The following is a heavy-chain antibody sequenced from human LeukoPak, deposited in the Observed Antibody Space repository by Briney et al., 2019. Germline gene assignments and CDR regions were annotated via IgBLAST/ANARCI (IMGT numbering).Heavy chain of an antibody. CDR1: GGSFSGYY. CDR2: INHSGST. CDR3: AGGRADFDY. Sequence: SETLSLTCAVYGGSFSGYYWSWIRQPPGKGLEWIREINHSGSTNYNPSLKSRVTISVDTSKNQFSLKLSSVTAADTAVYYCAGGRADFDYWGQGTLVTVSS. J-gene: IGHJ4*02. V-gene: IGHV4-34*01.